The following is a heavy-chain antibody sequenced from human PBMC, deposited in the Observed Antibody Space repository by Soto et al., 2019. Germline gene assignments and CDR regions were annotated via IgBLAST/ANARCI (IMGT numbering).Heavy chain of an antibody. D-gene: IGHD2-2*01. CDR1: GFTVSSNY. Sequence: GGSLRLSCAASGFTVSSNYMSWVRQAPGKGLEWVSVIYSGGSTYYADSVKGRFTISRDNSKNTLYLQMNSLRAEDTAVYYCARAMEDCSSTSCYGRVGPYYFDYWGQGTLVTVSS. J-gene: IGHJ4*02. CDR2: IYSGGST. V-gene: IGHV3-66*01. CDR3: ARAMEDCSSTSCYGRVGPYYFDY.